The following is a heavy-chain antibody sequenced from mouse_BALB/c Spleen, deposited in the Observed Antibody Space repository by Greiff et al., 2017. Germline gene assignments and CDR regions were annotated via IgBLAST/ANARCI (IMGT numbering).Heavy chain of an antibody. Sequence: EVMLVESGGGLVKPGGSLKLSCAASGFTFSSYAMSWVRQSPEKRLEWVAEISSGGSYTYYPDTVTGRFTISRDNAKNTLYLEMSSLRSEDTAMYYCAREGYGRGYAMDYWGQGTSVTVSS. CDR1: GFTFSSYA. J-gene: IGHJ4*01. V-gene: IGHV5-9-4*01. D-gene: IGHD1-1*01. CDR2: ISSGGSYT. CDR3: AREGYGRGYAMDY.